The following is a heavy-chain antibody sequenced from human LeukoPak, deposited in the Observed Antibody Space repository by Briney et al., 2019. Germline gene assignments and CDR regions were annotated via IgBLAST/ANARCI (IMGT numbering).Heavy chain of an antibody. CDR2: IYHSGST. Sequence: KPSETLSLTCAVSGGSISSGGYSWSWIRQPPGKGLEWIGYIYHSGSTYYNPSLKSRVTISVDRSKNQFSLKLSSVTAADTAVYYCARIVATIGTPFYFDYWGQGTLVTVSS. J-gene: IGHJ4*02. D-gene: IGHD5-12*01. CDR3: ARIVATIGTPFYFDY. V-gene: IGHV4-30-2*01. CDR1: GGSISSGGYS.